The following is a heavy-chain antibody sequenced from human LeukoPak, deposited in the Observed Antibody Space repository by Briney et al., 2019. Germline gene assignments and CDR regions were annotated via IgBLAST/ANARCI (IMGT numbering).Heavy chain of an antibody. Sequence: GGSLRLSCAASGFSFSIYFMNWVRQAPGKRLEWVSSISRTSEYIHYADSVRGRFAISRDNAKNSVYLQMNSLRAEDTAVYFCAGGGDFDYWGQGILVTVSA. CDR3: AGGGDFDY. CDR1: GFSFSIYF. D-gene: IGHD3-16*01. V-gene: IGHV3-21*01. J-gene: IGHJ4*02. CDR2: ISRTSEYI.